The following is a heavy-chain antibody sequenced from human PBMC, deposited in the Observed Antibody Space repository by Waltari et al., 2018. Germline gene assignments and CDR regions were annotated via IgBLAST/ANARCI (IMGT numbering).Heavy chain of an antibody. CDR3: ARDEDGYMDY. Sequence: QVQLQESGPGLVKPSETLSLTCTVSGGSISSHYWSWIRQPPGKGLEWIGYIYYSGSTNYNPSLKSRVTISVDTSKNQFSLKLSSVTAADTAVYYCARDEDGYMDYWGQGTLVTVSS. J-gene: IGHJ4*02. V-gene: IGHV4-59*11. CDR1: GGSISSHY. CDR2: IYYSGST.